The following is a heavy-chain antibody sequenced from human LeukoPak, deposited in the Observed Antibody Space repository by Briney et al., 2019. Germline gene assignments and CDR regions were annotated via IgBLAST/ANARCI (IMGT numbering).Heavy chain of an antibody. CDR3: ARESYRWYVHNYYYYGIDV. CDR1: GGSISTYY. CDR2: IYTSGST. D-gene: IGHD6-13*01. Sequence: PSETLSLTCTVSGGSISTYYWSWIRQPAGKGLEWIGRIYTSGSTNYNPSLKSRVTMSVDTSKNQFSLKLSSVTAADTAVYYCARESYRWYVHNYYYYGIDVWGQGTTVTVSS. V-gene: IGHV4-4*07. J-gene: IGHJ6*02.